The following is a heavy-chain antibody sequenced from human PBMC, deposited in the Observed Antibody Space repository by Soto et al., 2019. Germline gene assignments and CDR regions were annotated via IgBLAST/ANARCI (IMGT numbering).Heavy chain of an antibody. V-gene: IGHV3-21*01. J-gene: IGHJ4*02. CDR1: GLTFSAYT. Sequence: GGSLRLSCAASGLTFSAYTMNWVRQAPGKGLEWVSSISSSSSYIYYADSVKGRFTISRDNAKNSLYLQMNSLRAEDTAVYYCARTAGGSGSYYFTAPDYWGQGTLVTSPQ. CDR2: ISSSSSYI. CDR3: ARTAGGSGSYYFTAPDY. D-gene: IGHD3-10*01.